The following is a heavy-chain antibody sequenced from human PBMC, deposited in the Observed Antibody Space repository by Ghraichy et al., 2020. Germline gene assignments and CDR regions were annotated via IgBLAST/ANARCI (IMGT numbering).Heavy chain of an antibody. CDR2: ISWDGGST. D-gene: IGHD1-26*01. CDR3: AKDFGEWELIHFDY. J-gene: IGHJ4*02. V-gene: IGHV3-43*01. Sequence: GGSLRLSCAASGFTFDDYTMHWVRQAPGKGLEWVSLISWDGGSTYYADSVKGRFTISRDNSKNSLYLQMNSLRTEDTALYYCAKDFGEWELIHFDYWGQGTLVTVSS. CDR1: GFTFDDYT.